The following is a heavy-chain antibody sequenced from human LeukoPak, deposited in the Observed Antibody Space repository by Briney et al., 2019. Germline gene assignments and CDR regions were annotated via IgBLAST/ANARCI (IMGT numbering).Heavy chain of an antibody. J-gene: IGHJ4*02. D-gene: IGHD3-10*01. Sequence: SETLSPTCTVSGGSISSGSYYWSWIRQPAGKGLEWIGRIYTSGSTNYNPSLKSRVTISVDTSKNQFSLKLSSVTAADTAVYYCARSGAGRWFGELLHYFDYWGQGTLVTVSS. CDR3: ARSGAGRWFGELLHYFDY. V-gene: IGHV4-61*02. CDR2: IYTSGST. CDR1: GGSISSGSYY.